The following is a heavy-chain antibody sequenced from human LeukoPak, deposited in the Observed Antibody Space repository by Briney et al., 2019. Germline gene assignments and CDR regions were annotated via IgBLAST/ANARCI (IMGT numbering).Heavy chain of an antibody. CDR1: GFIFTDYW. V-gene: IGHV3-7*01. J-gene: IGHJ4*02. CDR2: IKQDGSED. CDR3: ARVVYYDFWSGYFYYFDY. Sequence: GGSLRLSCAASGFIFTDYWMYWVRQAPGKGLAWVANIKQDGSEDYYVDSVKGRFTISRDNAKNSLSLQMNSLRAEDTAVYYCARVVYYDFWSGYFYYFDYWGQGTLVTVSS. D-gene: IGHD3-3*01.